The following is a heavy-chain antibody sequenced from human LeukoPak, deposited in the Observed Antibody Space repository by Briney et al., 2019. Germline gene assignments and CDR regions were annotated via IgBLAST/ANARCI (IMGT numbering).Heavy chain of an antibody. Sequence: GGPLRLSCAASGFIFSNYSMNWVRQAPGKGLEWVSSISSSSSYIFYADSVKGRFTISRDNAKNSLYLQVNSLRAEDTAVYYCAKDFAAANYYYYYMDVWGKGTTVTISS. CDR2: ISSSSSYI. CDR3: AKDFAAANYYYYYMDV. D-gene: IGHD6-13*01. V-gene: IGHV3-21*01. J-gene: IGHJ6*03. CDR1: GFIFSNYS.